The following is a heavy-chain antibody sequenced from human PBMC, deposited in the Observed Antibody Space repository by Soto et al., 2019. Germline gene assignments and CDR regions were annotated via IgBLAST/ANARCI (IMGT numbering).Heavy chain of an antibody. D-gene: IGHD1-26*01. CDR2: LSGSGGST. J-gene: IGHJ1*01. V-gene: IGHV3-23*01. Sequence: EVQLLESGGGLVQPGGSLRLSCTASGFTFNNYVMSWVRLAPGKGLEWVSSLSGSGGSTYYADSVKGRFTISRDNSKNPLHLQMNSLRAEDTAVYYCAKATSRSYYSEEYFQHWGQGTLVTAST. CDR3: AKATSRSYYSEEYFQH. CDR1: GFTFNNYV.